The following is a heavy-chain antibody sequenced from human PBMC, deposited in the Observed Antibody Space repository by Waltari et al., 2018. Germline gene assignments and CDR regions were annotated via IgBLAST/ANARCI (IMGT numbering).Heavy chain of an antibody. CDR2: LSASGGDI. V-gene: IGHV3-23*01. Sequence: EVQLLESGGGLVHPGGCLRLSCSVSGFTFRTHAMTWVRQAPGKGLEWVSGLSASGGDIYYADSVKGRFTISRDNSRDTVFLQMDSLRVEDTALYFCAKGIGTGENFEYYGMDAWGQGTTVIVSS. CDR1: GFTFRTHA. D-gene: IGHD7-27*01. J-gene: IGHJ6*02. CDR3: AKGIGTGENFEYYGMDA.